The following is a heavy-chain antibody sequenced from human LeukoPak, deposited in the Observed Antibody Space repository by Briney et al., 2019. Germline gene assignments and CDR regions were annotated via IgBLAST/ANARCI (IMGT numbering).Heavy chain of an antibody. V-gene: IGHV5-51*01. J-gene: IGHJ3*02. CDR2: IYPGDSDT. CDR1: GYSFTSYW. CDR3: ARRGYGSSGYYHGLGAFDI. Sequence: GASLKISRKGSGYSFTSYWIGWVRQLPGKGLEWMGIIYPGDSDTRYSPSFQGQVTISADKSISTAYLQWSSLKASDTAMYYCARRGYGSSGYYHGLGAFDIWGQGTMVTVSS. D-gene: IGHD3-22*01.